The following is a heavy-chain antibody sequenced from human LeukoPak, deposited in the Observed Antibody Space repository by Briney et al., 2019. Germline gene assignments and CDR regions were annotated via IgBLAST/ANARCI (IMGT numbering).Heavy chain of an antibody. CDR3: ATGRSGYFES. Sequence: PGGALRLSCAASGLTLSDAWLTWVRQAPGKGLEWVARIKSKIDGGLKDYAAPVKGTFTISRDDSENTVYLQINSLKIEDTAMYYCATGRSGYFESWGQGTLVTVSS. CDR2: IKSKIDGGLK. J-gene: IGHJ4*02. CDR1: GLTLSDAW. V-gene: IGHV3-15*01.